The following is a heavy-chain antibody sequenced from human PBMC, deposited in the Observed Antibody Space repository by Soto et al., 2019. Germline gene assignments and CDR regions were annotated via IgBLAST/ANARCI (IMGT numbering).Heavy chain of an antibody. Sequence: PGGSLRLSCAASGFTFSSYTMNWVRQAPGKGLEWVGRIKSKTDGGTTDYAAPVKGRFTISRDDSKNTLYLQMNSLKTEDTAVYYCTTVVHDAFDFDYWGQGTLVTVSS. J-gene: IGHJ4*02. D-gene: IGHD2-2*01. CDR2: IKSKTDGGTT. CDR3: TTVVHDAFDFDY. CDR1: GFTFSSYT. V-gene: IGHV3-15*01.